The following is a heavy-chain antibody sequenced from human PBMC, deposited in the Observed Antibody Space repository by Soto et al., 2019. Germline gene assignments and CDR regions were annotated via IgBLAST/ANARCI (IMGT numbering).Heavy chain of an antibody. CDR1: GYTFTSYA. V-gene: IGHV1-3*01. CDR3: GRLIVVVPAARFVTNAFDI. D-gene: IGHD2-2*01. J-gene: IGHJ3*02. CDR2: INAGNGNT. Sequence: QVQLVQSGAEVKKPGASVKVSCKASGYTFTSYAMHWVRQAPGQRLEWMGWINAGNGNTKYSQKFQGRVTITRDTPARKAYRELSSLRSEDRGVYYWGRLIVVVPAARFVTNAFDIWGQGTMVTASS.